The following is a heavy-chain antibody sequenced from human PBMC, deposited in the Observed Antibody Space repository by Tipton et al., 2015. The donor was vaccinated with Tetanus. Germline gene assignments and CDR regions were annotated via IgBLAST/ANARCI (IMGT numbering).Heavy chain of an antibody. CDR1: GFTFTTYW. CDR3: AKDEAWLMTRTIDH. V-gene: IGHV3-7*01. D-gene: IGHD3-22*01. Sequence: GSLRLSCAVSGFTFTTYWIHWVRQAPGKGLEWVANIKQDGSEKSCVDSVKGRFTISRDNSQNTVYLQMNSLRVEDTAMYYCAKDEAWLMTRTIDHWGQGTRVTVSS. CDR2: IKQDGSEK. J-gene: IGHJ4*02.